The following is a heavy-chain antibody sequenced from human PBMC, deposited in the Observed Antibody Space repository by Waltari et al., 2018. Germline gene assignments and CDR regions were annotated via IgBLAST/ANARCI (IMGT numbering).Heavy chain of an antibody. J-gene: IGHJ4*02. CDR1: GFTFSSYA. CDR3: ARDGSWSYFDY. Sequence: QVQLVESGGGVVQPGRSLRLSCAASGFTFSSYAMHWVRQAPGKGLGGVAVISYDGSNKYYADSVKGRFTISRDNSKNTLYLQMNSLRAEDTAVYYCARDGSWSYFDYWGQGTLVTVSS. D-gene: IGHD6-13*01. V-gene: IGHV3-30*04. CDR2: ISYDGSNK.